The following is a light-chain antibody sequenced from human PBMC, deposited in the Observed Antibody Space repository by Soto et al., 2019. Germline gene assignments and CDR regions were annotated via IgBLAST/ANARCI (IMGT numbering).Light chain of an antibody. V-gene: IGLV1-40*01. J-gene: IGLJ2*01. CDR2: GNT. CDR1: SSNIGAGYN. CDR3: QSYDSSLRGSV. Sequence: QAVVTQPPSVSGAPGQRVTVSCTGSSSNIGAGYNVHWYQQLPGTAPKLLIYGNTNRPSGVPDRFSGSKSGTSASLAITGLRAEDEADYYCQSYDSSLRGSVFGGGTKLTVL.